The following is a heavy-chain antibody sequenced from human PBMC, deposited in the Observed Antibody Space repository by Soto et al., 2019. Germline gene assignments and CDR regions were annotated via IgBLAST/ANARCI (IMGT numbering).Heavy chain of an antibody. CDR1: GFTFSSYG. V-gene: IGHV3-33*01. D-gene: IGHD6-19*01. J-gene: IGHJ4*02. CDR2: IWYDGSNK. CDR3: ARAPKDSSAWSFDY. Sequence: GGSLRLCCAASGFTFSSYGMHWVRQAPGKGLEWVAIIWYDGSNKYYTDSVKGRFTNSRANSKNTMYLQMNSLRAEDTAVYYCARAPKDSSAWSFDYWGQGTLVTIAS.